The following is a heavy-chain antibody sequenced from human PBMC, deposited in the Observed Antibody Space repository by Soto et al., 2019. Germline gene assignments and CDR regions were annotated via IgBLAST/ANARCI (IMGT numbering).Heavy chain of an antibody. J-gene: IGHJ6*02. CDR3: ASPRDYYYYGMDV. CDR2: INPSGGST. CDR1: GYTFTSYY. V-gene: IGHV1-46*01. Sequence: ASVKVSSKASGYTFTSYYMHGVRQAPGQGLEWMGIINPSGGSTSYAQKFQGRVTMTRDTSTSTVYMELSSLRSEDTAVYYCASPRDYYYYGMDVWGQGTTVTVSS.